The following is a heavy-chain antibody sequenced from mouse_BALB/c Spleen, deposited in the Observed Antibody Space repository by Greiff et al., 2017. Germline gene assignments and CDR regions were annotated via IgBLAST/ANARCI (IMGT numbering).Heavy chain of an antibody. Sequence: EVKLVESGPGLVKPSQSLSLTCTVTGYSITSDYAWNWIRQFPGNKLEWMGYISYSGSTSYNPSLKSRISITRDTSKNQFFLQLNSVTTEDTATYYCARLITTGGYAMDYWGQGTSVTVSS. CDR2: ISYSGST. CDR1: GYSITSDYA. V-gene: IGHV3-2*02. J-gene: IGHJ4*01. D-gene: IGHD2-4*01. CDR3: ARLITTGGYAMDY.